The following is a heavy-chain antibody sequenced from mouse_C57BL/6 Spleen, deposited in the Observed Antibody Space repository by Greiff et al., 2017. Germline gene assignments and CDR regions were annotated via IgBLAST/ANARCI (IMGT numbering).Heavy chain of an antibody. Sequence: QVQLQQSGAELVRPGASVTLSCKASGYTFTDYEMHWVKQTPVHGLEWIGAIDPETGGTAYNQKFKGKAILTADKSSSTAYMELRSLTSEDSAGYYCTRSYYGNYFDYWGQGTTLTVSS. J-gene: IGHJ2*01. CDR1: GYTFTDYE. V-gene: IGHV1-15*01. CDR3: TRSYYGNYFDY. CDR2: IDPETGGT. D-gene: IGHD2-1*01.